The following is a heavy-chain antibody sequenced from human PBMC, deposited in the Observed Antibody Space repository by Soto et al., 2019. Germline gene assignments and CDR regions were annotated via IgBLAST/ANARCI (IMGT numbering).Heavy chain of an antibody. Sequence: QVKLVESGGGVVQPGRSLRLSCVASGFAFKSYGMHWVRQAPGKGPEWVAVIKSDGFSTDYVDSVKGRFAIFRDNSRNTLYLQMNNLRIEDTGVYYCAQPRSSLEWPPFDPWGHGTRVTVSS. V-gene: IGHV3-30*03. J-gene: IGHJ5*02. CDR2: IKSDGFST. CDR1: GFAFKSYG. D-gene: IGHD3-3*01. CDR3: AQPRSSLEWPPFDP.